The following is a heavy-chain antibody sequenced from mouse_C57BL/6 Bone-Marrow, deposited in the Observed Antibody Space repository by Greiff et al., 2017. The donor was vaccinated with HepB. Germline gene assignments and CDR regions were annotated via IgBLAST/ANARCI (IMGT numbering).Heavy chain of an antibody. CDR2: ISNGGGST. J-gene: IGHJ3*01. V-gene: IGHV5-12*01. D-gene: IGHD1-1*02. CDR3: ARWDGGAY. CDR1: GFTFSDYY. Sequence: EVKVVESGGGLVQPGGSLKLSCAASGFTFSDYYMYWVRQTPEKRLEWVAYISNGGGSTYYPDTVKGRFTISRDNAKNTLYLQMSRLKSEDTAMYYCARWDGGAYWGQGTLVTVSA.